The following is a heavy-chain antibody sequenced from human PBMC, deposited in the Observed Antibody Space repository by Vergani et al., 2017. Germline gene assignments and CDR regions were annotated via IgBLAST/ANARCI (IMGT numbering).Heavy chain of an antibody. CDR1: GGSISSGSYY. CDR3: ARMHGYCSSTSCYGLGPIDY. Sequence: QVQLQESGPGLVKPSQTLSLTCTVSGGSISSGSYYWSWIRQPAGKGLEWIGRIYTSGSTNYNPSLKSRVTISVDTSKNQFSLKLSSVTAADTAVYYCARMHGYCSSTSCYGLGPIDYWGQGTLVTVSS. CDR2: IYTSGST. J-gene: IGHJ4*02. D-gene: IGHD2-2*01. V-gene: IGHV4-61*02.